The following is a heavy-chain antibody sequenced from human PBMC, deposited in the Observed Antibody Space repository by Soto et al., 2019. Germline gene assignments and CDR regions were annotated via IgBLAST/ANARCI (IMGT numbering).Heavy chain of an antibody. Sequence: PSETLSLTCAVSGYSISSAYYWGWIRQPPGKGLEWIGSIYHSGSTYYNPSLKSRVTISVDTSKNHFSLKLSSVAAADTAVYYCARGRKDYSSSWYVGWGQGTLVTVSS. CDR2: IYHSGST. CDR3: ARGRKDYSSSWYVG. V-gene: IGHV4-38-2*01. D-gene: IGHD6-13*01. J-gene: IGHJ4*02. CDR1: GYSISSAYY.